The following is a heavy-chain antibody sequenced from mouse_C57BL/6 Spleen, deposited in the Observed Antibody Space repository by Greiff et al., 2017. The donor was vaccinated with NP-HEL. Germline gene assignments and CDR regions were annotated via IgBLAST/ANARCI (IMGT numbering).Heavy chain of an antibody. CDR2: IDPSDSET. D-gene: IGHD2-10*02. Sequence: QVQLKESGAELVRPGSSVKLSCKASGYTFTSYWMHWVKQRPIQGLEWIGNIDPSDSETHYNQKFKDKATLTVDKSSSTAYMQLSSLTSEDSAVYYCARSAYGNYYAMDYWGQGTSVTVSS. V-gene: IGHV1-52*01. CDR3: ARSAYGNYYAMDY. CDR1: GYTFTSYW. J-gene: IGHJ4*01.